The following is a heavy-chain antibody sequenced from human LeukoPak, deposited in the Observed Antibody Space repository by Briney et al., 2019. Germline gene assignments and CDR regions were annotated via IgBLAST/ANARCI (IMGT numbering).Heavy chain of an antibody. CDR3: GRHYGSGWLGVDP. CDR2: INPKSGGT. J-gene: IGHJ5*02. D-gene: IGHD6-19*01. V-gene: IGHV1-2*06. CDR1: GYSFTDDY. Sequence: ASVKVSCKASGYSFTDDYIHWVRQAPGQGLEWMGRINPKSGGTEYSEKFQGRLIMTRDTSISTGYMELSRLTSDDTAVYYCGRHYGSGWLGVDPWGQGTLVTVSS.